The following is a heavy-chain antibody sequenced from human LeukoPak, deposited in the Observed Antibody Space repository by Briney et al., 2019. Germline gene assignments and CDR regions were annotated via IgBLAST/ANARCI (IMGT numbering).Heavy chain of an antibody. CDR3: AKDIGSIANAFDI. V-gene: IGHV3-9*01. CDR1: GFTFDDYA. Sequence: GGSLRLSCAASGFTFDDYAMHWVRQAPGKGLEWVSGISWNSGSIGYADSVKGRFTISRDNAKNSLYLQMNSLRAEDTALYYCAKDIGSIANAFDIWGQGTMVTVSP. D-gene: IGHD5/OR15-5a*01. J-gene: IGHJ3*02. CDR2: ISWNSGSI.